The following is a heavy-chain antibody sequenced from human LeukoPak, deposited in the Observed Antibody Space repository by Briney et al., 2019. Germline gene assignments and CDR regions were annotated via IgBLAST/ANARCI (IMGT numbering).Heavy chain of an antibody. D-gene: IGHD3-10*01. J-gene: IGHJ4*02. V-gene: IGHV3-23*01. CDR3: AKEPTPGGAFYFDS. CDR1: GFTSGSYA. Sequence: GGSLRLSCAASGFTSGSYAMSWVRQAPGKGLEWVSTISDSGGSTYFADSVKGRFTISRDNSKNTLYLQMNSLRAVDTALYYCAKEPTPGGAFYFDSWGQGTLVTVSP. CDR2: ISDSGGST.